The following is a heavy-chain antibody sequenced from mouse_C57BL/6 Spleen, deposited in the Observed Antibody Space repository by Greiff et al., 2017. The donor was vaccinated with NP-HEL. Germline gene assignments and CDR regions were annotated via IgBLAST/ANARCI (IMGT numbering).Heavy chain of an antibody. CDR2: IYPGDGDT. D-gene: IGHD2-10*02. J-gene: IGHJ2*01. Sequence: VQLQQSGPELVKPGASVKISCKASGYAISSSWMNWVKQRPGKGLEWIGRIYPGDGDTNYNGKFKGKATMTADKSSSTAYMQLSSLTSEYAAVYFCSRSASNPYFDYWGQGTTLTVSS. V-gene: IGHV1-82*01. CDR1: GYAISSSW. CDR3: SRSASNPYFDY.